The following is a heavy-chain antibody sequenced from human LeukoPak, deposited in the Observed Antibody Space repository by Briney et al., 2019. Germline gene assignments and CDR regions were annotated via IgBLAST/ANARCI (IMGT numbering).Heavy chain of an antibody. CDR1: GFTLSSYS. CDR3: ARSYGSGSYSYYYYYGMDV. J-gene: IGHJ6*04. D-gene: IGHD3-10*01. Sequence: GGSLRLSCAASGFTLSSYSMNWVSQALGKGLEWVSSISSSSSYIHYADSLKGRFTISRDNAKNSLYLQVNSLRAEDTAVYYCARSYGSGSYSYYYYYGMDVWGKGTTVTVSS. CDR2: ISSSSSYI. V-gene: IGHV3-21*06.